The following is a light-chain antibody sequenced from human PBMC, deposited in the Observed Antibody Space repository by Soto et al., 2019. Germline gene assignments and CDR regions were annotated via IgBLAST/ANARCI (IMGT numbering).Light chain of an antibody. CDR2: GAS. J-gene: IGKJ1*01. Sequence: EIVLTQSPGSLSLSPGERATLSCRASQTVDSSFFAWYQQKPGQAPRLLMYGASNRATGITDRFSGSGSGTDLTLTISRLEPEDFAVYYCQQYVSSVTFGQGTKVEIK. V-gene: IGKV3-20*01. CDR3: QQYVSSVT. CDR1: QTVDSSF.